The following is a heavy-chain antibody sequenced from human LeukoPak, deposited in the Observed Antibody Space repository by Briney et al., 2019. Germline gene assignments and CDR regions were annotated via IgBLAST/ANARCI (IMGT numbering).Heavy chain of an antibody. J-gene: IGHJ6*02. CDR3: ARDSLRIAAAGTTYYYYGMDV. D-gene: IGHD6-13*01. V-gene: IGHV3-66*01. CDR1: GFTGSSNY. Sequence: PGGSLRLSCAASGFTGSSNYMSWVRQAPGKGLEWVSVIYSGGSTYYADSVKGRFTISRDNSKNTLYLQMNSLRAEDTAVYYCARDSLRIAAAGTTYYYYGMDVWGQGTTVTVSS. CDR2: IYSGGST.